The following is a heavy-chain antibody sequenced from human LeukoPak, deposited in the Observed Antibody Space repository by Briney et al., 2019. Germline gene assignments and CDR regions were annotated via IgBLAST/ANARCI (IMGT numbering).Heavy chain of an antibody. CDR1: GFTFIAYS. Sequence: GGSLRLACAASGFTFIAYSMNWVRQAPGKGLEWVSSISSSSAYIYYADSVEGRFTVSRDNAKNSLYLQMNSLRAEDTAVYYCARENFYDSSGYDAFDIWGQGTMVTVSS. J-gene: IGHJ3*02. CDR3: ARENFYDSSGYDAFDI. V-gene: IGHV3-21*01. D-gene: IGHD3-22*01. CDR2: ISSSSAYI.